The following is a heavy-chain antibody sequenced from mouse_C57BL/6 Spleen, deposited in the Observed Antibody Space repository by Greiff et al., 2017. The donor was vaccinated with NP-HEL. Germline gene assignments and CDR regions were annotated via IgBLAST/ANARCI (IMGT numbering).Heavy chain of an antibody. CDR2: ICYDGSN. D-gene: IGHD2-3*01. V-gene: IGHV3-6*01. CDR3: ARAYDGHYGGFAY. Sequence: EVQLQQSGPGLVKPSQSLSLTCSVTGYSITSGYYWNWIRQFPGNKLEWMGYICYDGSNNYHPSLKNRLSITRDTSKNQFFLKLNSVTTEDTATYYCARAYDGHYGGFAYWSQGTLVTVSA. J-gene: IGHJ3*01. CDR1: GYSITSGYY.